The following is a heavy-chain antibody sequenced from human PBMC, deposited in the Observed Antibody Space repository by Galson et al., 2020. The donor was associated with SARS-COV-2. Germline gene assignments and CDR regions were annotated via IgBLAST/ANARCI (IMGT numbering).Heavy chain of an antibody. CDR1: GYSFTSYW. Sequence: GESLKISCKGSGYSFTSYWISWVRQMPGKGLEWMGSIDPSDSYTNYSPSFQGHVTISADKSISTAYLQWSSLKASDTAMYYCARLAVVPAAIWFDLWGEGTLVTVAS. J-gene: IGHJ5*02. V-gene: IGHV5-10-1*01. CDR3: ARLAVVPAAIWFDL. D-gene: IGHD2-2*01. CDR2: IDPSDSYT.